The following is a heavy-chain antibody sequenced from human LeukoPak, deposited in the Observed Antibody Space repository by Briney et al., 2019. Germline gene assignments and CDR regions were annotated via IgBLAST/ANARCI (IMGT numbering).Heavy chain of an antibody. V-gene: IGHV4-39*07. CDR3: ARESSIAARYFDY. J-gene: IGHJ4*02. D-gene: IGHD6-6*01. Sequence: SETLSLTCTVSGGSISTSSYYWGWIRQPPGKGLECIGNIYYSGSTYYNPSLKSRVTISVDTSKNQFSLKLSSVTAADTAVYYCARESSIAARYFDYWGQGTLVTVSS. CDR1: GGSISTSSYY. CDR2: IYYSGST.